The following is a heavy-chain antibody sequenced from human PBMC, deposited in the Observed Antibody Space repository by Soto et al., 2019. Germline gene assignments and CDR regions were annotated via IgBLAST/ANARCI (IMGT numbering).Heavy chain of an antibody. CDR3: AKDSWYFDL. J-gene: IGHJ4*02. CDR2: IDTSGSST. Sequence: GGSLRLSCEASGFIFTNFWMHWVRQVPGKGLVWVSRIDTSGSSTSYADSVKGRFTISRDNAKNTVSLQVNSLRAEDTGVYYCAKDSWYFDLWSQGSLVTVS. CDR1: GFIFTNFW. D-gene: IGHD6-13*01. V-gene: IGHV3-74*01.